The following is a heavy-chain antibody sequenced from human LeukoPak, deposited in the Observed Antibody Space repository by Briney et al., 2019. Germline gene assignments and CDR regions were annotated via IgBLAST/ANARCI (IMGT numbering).Heavy chain of an antibody. CDR2: INRDGSEK. CDR3: VRDVDI. Sequence: GGSLRLSCAGSGFIFSNFWMGWARQGPGKGLQWVASINRDGSEKHPVDSVKGRFTISRDNAKNSVYLQMTGLTVDDTAVYYCVRDVDIWGQGTLVTVSS. V-gene: IGHV3-7*01. D-gene: IGHD5-24*01. CDR1: GFIFSNFW. J-gene: IGHJ4*02.